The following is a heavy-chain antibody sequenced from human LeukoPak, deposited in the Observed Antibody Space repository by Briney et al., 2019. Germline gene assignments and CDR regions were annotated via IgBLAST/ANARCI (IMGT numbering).Heavy chain of an antibody. Sequence: PGGPLRLSCAASGFNFRSYSMNWVRQAPGKGLEWVSYISSLSGTIYYADSVKGRFIISRDNAKSSLFLQMNSLRAEDTSVYYCVRDQGGAVSYWGQGTLVTVPS. V-gene: IGHV3-48*01. CDR3: VRDQGGAVSY. J-gene: IGHJ4*02. D-gene: IGHD3-16*01. CDR1: GFNFRSYS. CDR2: ISSLSGTI.